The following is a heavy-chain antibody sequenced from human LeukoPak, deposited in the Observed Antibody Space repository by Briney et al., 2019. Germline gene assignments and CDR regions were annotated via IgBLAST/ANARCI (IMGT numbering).Heavy chain of an antibody. CDR3: ARSGTGGYSGYDLFDY. CDR1: GYTFTGYY. V-gene: IGHV1-2*02. D-gene: IGHD5-12*01. CDR2: INPNSGGT. Sequence: ASVKVSCKASGYTFTGYYMHWVRQAPGQGLEWMGWINPNSGGTNYAQKFQGRVTMTRDTSISTAYMELSRLRSDDTAVYYCARSGTGGYSGYDLFDYWGQGTLVTVSS. J-gene: IGHJ4*02.